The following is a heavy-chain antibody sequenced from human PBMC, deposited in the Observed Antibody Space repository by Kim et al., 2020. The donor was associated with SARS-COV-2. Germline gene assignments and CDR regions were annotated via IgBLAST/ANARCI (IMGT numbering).Heavy chain of an antibody. Sequence: GGSLRLSCAASGFTFSSYGMHWVRQAPGKGLEWVAVITYDGSNKYYADSVKGRFTISRDNSKNTLYLQMNSLRAEDTAVYYCAKGFGSGWGFCYWCQGT. CDR2: ITYDGSNK. CDR1: GFTFSSYG. CDR3: AKGFGSGWGFCY. J-gene: IGHJ4*02. V-gene: IGHV3-30*18. D-gene: IGHD6-19*01.